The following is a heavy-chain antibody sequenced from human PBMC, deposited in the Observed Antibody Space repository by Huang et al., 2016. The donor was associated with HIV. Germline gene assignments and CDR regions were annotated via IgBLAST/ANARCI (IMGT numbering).Heavy chain of an antibody. CDR1: GASISSYY. D-gene: IGHD6-19*01. J-gene: IGHJ4*02. Sequence: QVQLQESGPGLVKPSETLSLTCTVSGASISSYYWNWIRQPAGKGLEWIGRIYNSGMSNYNSSLKSRVTMSLDTPKNQCSLKLSSVTAADTAVYYCARDLGAYSSGWYFFDYWGQGTLVTVSS. CDR3: ARDLGAYSSGWYFFDY. CDR2: IYNSGMS. V-gene: IGHV4-4*07.